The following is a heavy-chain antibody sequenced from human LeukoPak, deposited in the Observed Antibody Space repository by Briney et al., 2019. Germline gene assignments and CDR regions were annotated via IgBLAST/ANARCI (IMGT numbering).Heavy chain of an antibody. J-gene: IGHJ4*02. V-gene: IGHV3-30*03. D-gene: IGHD5-18*01. Sequence: GRSLRLSCAASGFTFSSYGMHWVRQAPGKGLEWVAVISYDGSNKYYADSVKGRFTISRDNSKNTLYLQMNSLRAEDTAVYYCARDYRYRDYVGYWGQGTLATVSS. CDR2: ISYDGSNK. CDR1: GFTFSSYG. CDR3: ARDYRYRDYVGY.